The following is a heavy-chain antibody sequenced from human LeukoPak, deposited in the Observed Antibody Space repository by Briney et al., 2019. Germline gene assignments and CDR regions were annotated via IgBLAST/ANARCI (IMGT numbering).Heavy chain of an antibody. J-gene: IGHJ4*02. V-gene: IGHV3-7*01. Sequence: GGSLRLSCAASGFTFSSYWMSWVRQAPAKGLEWLANIKHDGSDKYYVDSVKGRFTISRDNAKNSLYLQMNNLRAEDTAVYYCARGGLVVPDAIQHYWGQGALVTVSS. CDR2: IKHDGSDK. D-gene: IGHD2-2*02. CDR1: GFTFSSYW. CDR3: ARGGLVVPDAIQHY.